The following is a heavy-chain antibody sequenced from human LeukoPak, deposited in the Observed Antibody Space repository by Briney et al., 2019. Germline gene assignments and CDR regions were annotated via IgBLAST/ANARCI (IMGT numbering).Heavy chain of an antibody. V-gene: IGHV3-20*04. J-gene: IGHJ3*02. CDR2: INWNGGST. Sequence: PGGSLRLSCAASGFTFDDYGMSWVRQAPGKGLEWVSGINWNGGSTGYADSVKGRFTISRDNAKNSLYLQMNSLRAEDTAVYYCARDQNTYNSRNRMSSFDIWGQGTMVTVS. CDR1: GFTFDDYG. D-gene: IGHD1-14*01. CDR3: ARDQNTYNSRNRMSSFDI.